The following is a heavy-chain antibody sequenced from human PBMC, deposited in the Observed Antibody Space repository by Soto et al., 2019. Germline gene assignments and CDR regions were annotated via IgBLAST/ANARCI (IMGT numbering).Heavy chain of an antibody. CDR3: ARGFYAGKSNWFES. J-gene: IGHJ5*01. D-gene: IGHD3-10*01. Sequence: GGSLRLSCAASGFRFSSYALSWVRQAPGKGLEWVSLISGPASTTYYADAVQGRFTISRDNSKNTLSLQMSNLRAEDTAIYYCARGFYAGKSNWFESWGQGTRVTVSS. CDR1: GFRFSSYA. V-gene: IGHV3-23*01. CDR2: ISGPASTT.